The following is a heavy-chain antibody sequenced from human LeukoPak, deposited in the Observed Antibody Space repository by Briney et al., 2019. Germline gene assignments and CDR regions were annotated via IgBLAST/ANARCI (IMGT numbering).Heavy chain of an antibody. CDR2: ISSSSSYI. V-gene: IGHV3-21*01. J-gene: IGHJ4*02. D-gene: IGHD3-22*01. CDR1: GFTFSSYS. CDR3: ARDKPLYYDSSGSGFDY. Sequence: PGGSLSLSCAASGFTFSSYSMNWVRQASGKGLEWVSSISSSSSYIYYADSVKGRFTISRDNAKNSLYLQMNSLRAEDTAVYYCARDKPLYYDSSGSGFDYWGQGTLVTVSS.